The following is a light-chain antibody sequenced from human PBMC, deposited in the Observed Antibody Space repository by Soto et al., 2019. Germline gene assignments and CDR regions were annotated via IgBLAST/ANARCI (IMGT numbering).Light chain of an antibody. CDR3: YSYRGYYTRV. V-gene: IGLV2-14*01. CDR1: SSDVGGYNF. J-gene: IGLJ1*01. CDR2: EVS. Sequence: SVLTQPASVSGSPGQSITISCTGSSSDVGGYNFVSWYQQHPGRAPKLLIYEVSRRPSGVSNRFSGSKSGDTASLTISGLQAVDEADFYCYSYRGYYTRVFGTGTKVTVL.